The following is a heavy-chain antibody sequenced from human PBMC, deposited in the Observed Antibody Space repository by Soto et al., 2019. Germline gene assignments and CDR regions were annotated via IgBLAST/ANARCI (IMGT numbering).Heavy chain of an antibody. V-gene: IGHV4-38-2*01. CDR3: ARVRYCSGGSCYSALNWSDP. CDR1: GYSISSGYF. Sequence: PSETLSLTCAVSGYSISSGYFWGWIRQPPGKGLEWIGSIYHSGSTYYNPSLRSRVTISVDTSKNQFSLKLSSVTAADTAVYYCARVRYCSGGSCYSALNWSDPWGQGTLVTVS. D-gene: IGHD2-15*01. J-gene: IGHJ5*02. CDR2: IYHSGST.